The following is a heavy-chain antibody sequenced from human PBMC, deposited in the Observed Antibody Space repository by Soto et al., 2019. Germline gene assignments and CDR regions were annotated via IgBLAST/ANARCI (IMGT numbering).Heavy chain of an antibody. V-gene: IGHV4-59*01. J-gene: IGHJ3*02. CDR2: VHYSGST. CDR1: CDSITSFF. Sequence: SETLSLTCTVSCDSITSFFWSWVRQPPGRGLEWIGYVHYSGSTNYNPSLKGRLTMSVDTSKNHFSLRLDSVTAADTAVYYCARVNQLAPKRNAFDIWGQGTMVTVSS. CDR3: ARVNQLAPKRNAFDI. D-gene: IGHD2-2*01.